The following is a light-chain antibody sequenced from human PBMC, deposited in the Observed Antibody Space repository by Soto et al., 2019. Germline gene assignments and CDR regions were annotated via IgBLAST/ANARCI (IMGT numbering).Light chain of an antibody. Sequence: IVITQSPLSLPVTPGEPASISCRSSQSLLHSNGYNYLDWYLQKPGQSPQLLIYLGSNRASGVPDRFSGSGSGTDFTLKISRVEAEDVGVYYCMQALQTPPWTFGQGTKVDIK. V-gene: IGKV2-28*01. CDR1: QSLLHSNGYNY. CDR2: LGS. CDR3: MQALQTPPWT. J-gene: IGKJ1*01.